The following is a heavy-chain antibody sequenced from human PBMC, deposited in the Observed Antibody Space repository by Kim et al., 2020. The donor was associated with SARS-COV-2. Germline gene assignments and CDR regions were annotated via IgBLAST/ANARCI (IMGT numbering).Heavy chain of an antibody. J-gene: IGHJ4*02. V-gene: IGHV1-2*02. Sequence: AKKFQGRVTMTRETSMSTAYMELSRLRSDDTAVYYCARGVSSGYYYEFDYWGQGTLVTVSS. D-gene: IGHD3-22*01. CDR3: ARGVSSGYYYEFDY.